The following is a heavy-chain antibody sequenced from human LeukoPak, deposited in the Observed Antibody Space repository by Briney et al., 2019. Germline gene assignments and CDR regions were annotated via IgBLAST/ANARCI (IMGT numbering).Heavy chain of an antibody. V-gene: IGHV4-34*01. CDR1: GGSFSGYY. CDR3: AAGTYYYDSSGYPFDY. Sequence: SKTLSLTCAVYGGSFSGYYWSWIRQPPGKGLEWIGEINHSGSTNYNPSLKSRVTISVDTSKNQFSLKLSSVTAADTAVYYCAAGTYYYDSSGYPFDYWGQGTLVTVSS. J-gene: IGHJ4*02. CDR2: INHSGST. D-gene: IGHD3-22*01.